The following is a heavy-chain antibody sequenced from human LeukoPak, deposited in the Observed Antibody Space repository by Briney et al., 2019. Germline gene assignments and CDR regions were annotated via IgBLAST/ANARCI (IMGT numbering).Heavy chain of an antibody. CDR2: MNPNSGNT. CDR1: GYTFTSYD. D-gene: IGHD3-3*01. J-gene: IGHJ4*02. Sequence: ASVKVSCKASGYTFTSYDINWVRQATGQGLEWMGWMNPNSGNTGYAQKFQGRVTMTRNTSISTAYMELSSLRSEDTAVYYCARGHKYYDFWSGSQFDYWGQGTLVTVSS. V-gene: IGHV1-8*01. CDR3: ARGHKYYDFWSGSQFDY.